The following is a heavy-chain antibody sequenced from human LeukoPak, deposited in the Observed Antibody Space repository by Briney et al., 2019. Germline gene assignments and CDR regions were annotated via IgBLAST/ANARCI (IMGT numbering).Heavy chain of an antibody. CDR2: INPNSGGT. V-gene: IGHV1-2*02. Sequence: GASVKVSCKASGYTFTSYYMHWVRQAPGQGLEWMGWINPNSGGTNYAQKFQGRVTMTRDTFISTAYMELSRLRSDDTAVYYCARGGVGATHDAFDIWGQGTMVTVSS. D-gene: IGHD1-26*01. CDR3: ARGGVGATHDAFDI. CDR1: GYTFTSYY. J-gene: IGHJ3*02.